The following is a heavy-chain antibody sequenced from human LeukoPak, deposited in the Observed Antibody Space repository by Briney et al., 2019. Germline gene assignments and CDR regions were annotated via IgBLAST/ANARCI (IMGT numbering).Heavy chain of an antibody. V-gene: IGHV3-21*01. Sequence: GGSLRLSCAAFGFTFSSYSMNWVRQAPGKGLEWVSSISSSSSYIYYADSVKGRFTISRDNAKNSLYLQMNSLRAEDTAVYYCAGSNIAAAGKMGYWGQGTLVTVSS. J-gene: IGHJ4*02. CDR3: AGSNIAAAGKMGY. D-gene: IGHD6-13*01. CDR2: ISSSSSYI. CDR1: GFTFSSYS.